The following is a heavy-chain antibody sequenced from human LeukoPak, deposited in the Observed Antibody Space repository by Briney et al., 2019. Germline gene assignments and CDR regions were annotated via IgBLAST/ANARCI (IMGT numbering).Heavy chain of an antibody. J-gene: IGHJ5*02. V-gene: IGHV3-48*02. CDR3: ARAPRGADNWFDP. Sequence: PGGSLRLSCAASGFIFSGYSMNWVRQAPGKGLEWLSYIGRDSDNILYADSVKGRFTISRDNAKNSLYLQMNSLRDEDTAVYYCARAPRGADNWFDPWGQGTLVIVSS. CDR1: GFIFSGYS. D-gene: IGHD3-10*01. CDR2: IGRDSDNI.